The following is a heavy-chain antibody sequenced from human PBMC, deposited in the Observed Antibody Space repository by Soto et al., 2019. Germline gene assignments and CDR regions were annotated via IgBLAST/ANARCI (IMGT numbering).Heavy chain of an antibody. V-gene: IGHV3-9*01. CDR3: AKDMLGVVDYYYMDV. J-gene: IGHJ6*03. D-gene: IGHD3-16*01. CDR1: GFTFDDYA. CDR2: ISWNSGNI. Sequence: EVQLVESGGGLVQPGRSLRLSCAASGFTFDDYAIHWVRQAPGKGLEWVSGISWNSGNIGYADSVKGRFTISRDNAKNSLYLQMNSLRPEDTALYYCAKDMLGVVDYYYMDVWGKGTTVTVSS.